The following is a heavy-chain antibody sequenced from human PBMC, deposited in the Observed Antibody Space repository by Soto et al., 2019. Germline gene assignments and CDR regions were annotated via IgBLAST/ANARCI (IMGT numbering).Heavy chain of an antibody. CDR2: IYYSGST. D-gene: IGHD6-19*01. J-gene: IGHJ4*02. Sequence: PSETLSLTCTVSGGSVSSGSYYWSWIRQPPGKGLEWIGYIYYSGSTNYNPSLKSRVTISVDTSKNQFSLKLSSVTAADTAVYYCARRRGGNSSGWYGGPFDYWGQGTLVTVSS. V-gene: IGHV4-61*01. CDR1: GGSVSSGSYY. CDR3: ARRRGGNSSGWYGGPFDY.